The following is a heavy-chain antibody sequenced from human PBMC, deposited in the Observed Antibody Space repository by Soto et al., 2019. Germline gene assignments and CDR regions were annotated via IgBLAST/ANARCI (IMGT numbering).Heavy chain of an antibody. D-gene: IGHD1-26*01. J-gene: IGHJ3*02. CDR3: ARSVGWRDALDI. Sequence: EVQLVESGGGLVQPGGSLRLSCAASGFTFSSYWMTWVRQAPGKGLEWVANIKQDGSDFYYVDSVKGRFTISRDNAKNSLYLQMNSLRAEDTAVYYCARSVGWRDALDIWGQGTMVTVSS. V-gene: IGHV3-7*01. CDR1: GFTFSSYW. CDR2: IKQDGSDF.